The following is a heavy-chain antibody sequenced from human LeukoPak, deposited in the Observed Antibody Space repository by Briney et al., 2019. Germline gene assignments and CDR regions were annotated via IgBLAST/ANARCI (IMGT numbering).Heavy chain of an antibody. CDR3: ARDRPLDADDYYGFYYFDY. J-gene: IGHJ4*02. CDR1: GYTFTGYY. D-gene: IGHD3-10*01. V-gene: IGHV1-2*02. CDR2: INPNSGGT. Sequence: ASVKVSCTASGYTFTGYYTHWVRQAPGQGLEWMGWINPNSGGTNHAQKFQGRVTMTRDTSISTAYMELSRLRSDDTAVYYCARDRPLDADDYYGFYYFDYWGQGTLVTVSS.